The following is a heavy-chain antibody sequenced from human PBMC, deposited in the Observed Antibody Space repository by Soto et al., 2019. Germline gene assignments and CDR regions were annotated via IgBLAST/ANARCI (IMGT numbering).Heavy chain of an antibody. V-gene: IGHV3-23*01. CDR3: AKPQLPDAMPSHDAFDI. Sequence: EVQLLESGGGLVQPGGSLRRSCAASGFTFISYAMSWVRQAPGKGLEWVSAISGSGGSTYYADSVKGRFTISRDNSKNSLYLQMNSLRAEDTAVYYCAKPQLPDAMPSHDAFDIWGQGTMVTVSS. CDR2: ISGSGGST. CDR1: GFTFISYA. D-gene: IGHD2-2*01. J-gene: IGHJ3*02.